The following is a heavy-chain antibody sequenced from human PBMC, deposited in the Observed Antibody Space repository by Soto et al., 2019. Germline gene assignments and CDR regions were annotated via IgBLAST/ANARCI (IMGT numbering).Heavy chain of an antibody. CDR1: GFTVSNNY. V-gene: IGHV3-53*01. D-gene: IGHD3-10*01. CDR3: GAPPGGGGY. J-gene: IGHJ4*02. CDR2: IYSGGYT. Sequence: EVQLVESGGGLIQPGGSLRLSCAVSGFTVSNNYMSWVRQAPGKGLEGVSVIYSGGYTAYGDSVKGRFTISRDNSKNTLFFQRKRLGADDPAVFYWGAPPGGGGYWGQGTLVTVSS.